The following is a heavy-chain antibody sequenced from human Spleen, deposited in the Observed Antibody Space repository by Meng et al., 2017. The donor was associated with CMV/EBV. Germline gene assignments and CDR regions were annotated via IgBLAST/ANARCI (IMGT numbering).Heavy chain of an antibody. J-gene: IGHJ6*02. CDR2: ISGSGGST. CDR3: AKDSANYDFWSGYYIWYYYYGMDV. Sequence: GESLKISCAASGFTFSSYEMNWVRQAPGKGLEWVSAISGSGGSTYYADSVKGRFTISRDNSKNTLYLQMNSLRAEDTAVYYCAKDSANYDFWSGYYIWYYYYGMDVWGQGTTVTVSS. D-gene: IGHD3-3*01. CDR1: GFTFSSYE. V-gene: IGHV3-23*01.